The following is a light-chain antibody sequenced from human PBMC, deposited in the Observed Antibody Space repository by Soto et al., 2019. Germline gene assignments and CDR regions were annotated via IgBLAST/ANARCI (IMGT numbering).Light chain of an antibody. Sequence: DVQLTQSPSFLSASVGDRVTFTCRASQDINSYLAWYQQKPEKAPKLLIYGAYRLQNGVPSRFSGSGSGTEFTLTVSSLQPEDFATYYCQQLNSYPTFGGGTKVVIK. V-gene: IGKV1-9*01. CDR3: QQLNSYPT. CDR1: QDINSY. J-gene: IGKJ4*01. CDR2: GAY.